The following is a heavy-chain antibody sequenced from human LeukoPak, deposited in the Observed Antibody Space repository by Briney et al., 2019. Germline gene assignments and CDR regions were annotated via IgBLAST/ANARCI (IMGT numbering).Heavy chain of an antibody. D-gene: IGHD3-10*01. CDR2: ISYDGSNK. J-gene: IGHJ4*02. CDR1: GFTFSSYA. Sequence: GGSLRLSCAASGFTFSSYAMHWVRQAPGKGLEWVAVISYDGSNKYYADSVKGRFTISRDNSKNTLYLQMNSLRAEDTAVYYCAREYYGSGSYSADYWGQGTLVTVSS. V-gene: IGHV3-30*04. CDR3: AREYYGSGSYSADY.